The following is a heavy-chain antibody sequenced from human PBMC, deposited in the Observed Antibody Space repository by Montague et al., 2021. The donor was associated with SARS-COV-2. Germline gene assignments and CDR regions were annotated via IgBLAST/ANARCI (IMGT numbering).Heavy chain of an antibody. CDR1: GFSLNPNGMG. D-gene: IGHD3-16*02. V-gene: IGHV2-5*02. CDR3: ARYTSRMYGSFDY. Sequence: PALVKPTQPLTLTCTVSGFSLNPNGMGVGWIRQPPEEAPAWLALIYWDDDTRYSPPLKTRLTITKDTSRNQVVLTMTNVNPDDTGTYFCARYTSRMYGSFDYWVQGARVSASS. CDR2: IYWDDDT. J-gene: IGHJ4*02.